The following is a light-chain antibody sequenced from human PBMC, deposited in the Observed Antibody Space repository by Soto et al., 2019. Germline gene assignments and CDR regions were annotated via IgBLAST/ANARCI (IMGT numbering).Light chain of an antibody. CDR1: QGISSY. Sequence: AIRMTQSPSSFSASTGDRVTITCRARQGISSYLAWYQQKPWKAPKLLIYAASTLQSGVPSRFSGSGSGTDFTLTISCLQSEDFATYSCQQYYSYPRTFGGGTKVEIK. CDR2: AAS. J-gene: IGKJ4*01. CDR3: QQYYSYPRT. V-gene: IGKV1-8*01.